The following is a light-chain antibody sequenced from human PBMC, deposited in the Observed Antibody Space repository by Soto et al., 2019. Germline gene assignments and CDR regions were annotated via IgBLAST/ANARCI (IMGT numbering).Light chain of an antibody. Sequence: QSALTQPASVSGSPGQSITISCTGTSSDVGGYNYVSWYQQHPGKAPKLMIYEVSNRPSGVSNRFSGSKSGNTASLTISGLQAEDEADYYCSSYTSFGGVFGTGTQLTVL. CDR1: SSDVGGYNY. CDR2: EVS. CDR3: SSYTSFGGV. V-gene: IGLV2-14*01. J-gene: IGLJ1*01.